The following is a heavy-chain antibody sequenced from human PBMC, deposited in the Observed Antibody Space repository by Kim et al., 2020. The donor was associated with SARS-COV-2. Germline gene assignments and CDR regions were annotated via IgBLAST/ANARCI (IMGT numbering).Heavy chain of an antibody. CDR3: ALGDYGDYDSFGYFDY. V-gene: IGHV4-39*01. CDR2: IYYSGST. Sequence: SETLSLTCTVSGGSISSSSYYWGWIRQPPGKGLEWIGSIYYSGSTYYNPSLKSRVTISVDTSKNQFSLKLSSVTAADTAVYYCALGDYGDYDSFGYFDYWGQGTLVTVSS. J-gene: IGHJ4*02. CDR1: GGSISSSSYY. D-gene: IGHD4-17*01.